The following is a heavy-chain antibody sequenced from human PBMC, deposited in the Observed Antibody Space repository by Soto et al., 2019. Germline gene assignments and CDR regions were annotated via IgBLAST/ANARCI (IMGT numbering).Heavy chain of an antibody. CDR2: IYYSGST. Sequence: TSETLSLTCTVSGGSISSYYWSWIRQPPGKGLEWIAYIYYSGSTNYNPSLKSRVTISVDTPKNQFFLKLSSVTAADTAVYYCARGYGDYFYWGQGTLVTVPS. J-gene: IGHJ4*02. CDR1: GGSISSYY. CDR3: ARGYGDYFY. D-gene: IGHD4-17*01. V-gene: IGHV4-59*01.